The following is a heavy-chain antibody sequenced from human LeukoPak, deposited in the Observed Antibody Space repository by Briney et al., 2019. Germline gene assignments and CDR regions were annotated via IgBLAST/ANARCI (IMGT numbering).Heavy chain of an antibody. V-gene: IGHV4-61*02. J-gene: IGHJ3*02. CDR2: IYTSGST. CDR3: AREGCSSTSCYGAFDI. CDR1: GGSISSGSYY. D-gene: IGHD2-2*01. Sequence: TLSLTCTVSGGSISSGSYYWSWIRQPAGKGLEWIGRIYTSGSTNYNPSLKSRVTISVDTSKNQFSLKLSSVTAADTAVYYCAREGCSSTSCYGAFDIWGQGTMVTVSS.